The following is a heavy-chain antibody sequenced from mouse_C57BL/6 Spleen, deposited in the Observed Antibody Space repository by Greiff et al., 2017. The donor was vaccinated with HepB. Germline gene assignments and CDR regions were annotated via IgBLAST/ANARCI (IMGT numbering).Heavy chain of an antibody. D-gene: IGHD1-2*01. V-gene: IGHV1-80*01. CDR2: IYPGDGDT. CDR3: ARSGYYGPHWYFDV. J-gene: IGHJ1*03. Sequence: QVQLQQSGAELVKPGASVKISCKASGYAFSSYWMNWVKQRPGKGLEWIGQIYPGDGDTNYNGKFKGKATRTADKSSSTAYLQLSSLTSEDSAVYFCARSGYYGPHWYFDVWGTGTTVTVSS. CDR1: GYAFSSYW.